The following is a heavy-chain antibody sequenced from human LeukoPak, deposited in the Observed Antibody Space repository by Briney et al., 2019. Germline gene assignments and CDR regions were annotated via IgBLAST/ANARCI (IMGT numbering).Heavy chain of an antibody. J-gene: IGHJ4*02. V-gene: IGHV3-23*01. D-gene: IGHD3-22*01. CDR2: ISASGP. CDR1: GFTFSRLA. Sequence: GGSLRLSCAASGFTFSRLAMTWVRQAPGKGLEWVSTISASGPYYADAVRGRFTISRDNSRNTLSLQMDSLRAEDTAVYYCAKDHESDGYPCLDHWGLETLVTVSS. CDR3: AKDHESDGYPCLDH.